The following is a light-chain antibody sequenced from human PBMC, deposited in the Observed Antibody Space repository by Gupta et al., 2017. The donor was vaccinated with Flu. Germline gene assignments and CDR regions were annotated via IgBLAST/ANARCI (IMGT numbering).Light chain of an antibody. CDR3: QQYGSSPPST. CDR2: GAS. V-gene: IGKV3-20*01. CDR1: QSVSSSY. J-gene: IGKJ1*01. Sequence: EVVLTQSPGTLSLSPGERATLSCRASQSVSSSYLAWYQQKPGQAPRLLIYGASSRATGIPDRFSGSGSGTDCTLTISRLEPEDFAVYYCQQYGSSPPSTFGQGTKVEIK.